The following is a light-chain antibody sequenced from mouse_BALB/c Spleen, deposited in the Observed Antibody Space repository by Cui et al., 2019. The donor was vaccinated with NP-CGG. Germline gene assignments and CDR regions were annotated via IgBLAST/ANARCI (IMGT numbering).Light chain of an antibody. V-gene: IGLV1*01. CDR2: GTI. J-gene: IGLJ1*01. Sequence: QAVVTQESALTTSPGQTVTLTCRSSTGAVTTSNYANWVQEKPDHLFTGLIGGTINRAPGVPARFSGSLIGDKAALTIPGAQTEDEAIYFCALWYSNHWVFGGGTKLTVL. CDR3: ALWYSNHWV. CDR1: TGAVTTSNY.